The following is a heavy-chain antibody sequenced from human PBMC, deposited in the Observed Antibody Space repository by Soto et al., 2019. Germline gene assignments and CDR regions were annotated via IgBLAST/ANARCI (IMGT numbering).Heavy chain of an antibody. CDR1: GYTFTSYG. D-gene: IGHD6-6*01. CDR3: AGILARPSWFDP. CDR2: ISAYNGNT. V-gene: IGHV1-18*01. J-gene: IGHJ5*02. Sequence: ASVKVSCKASGYTFTSYGISWVRQAPGQGLEWMGWISAYNGNTNYAQKLQGRVTMTTDTSTSTAYMELRSLRSDDTAVYYCAGILARPSWFDPWGQGTLVTVSS.